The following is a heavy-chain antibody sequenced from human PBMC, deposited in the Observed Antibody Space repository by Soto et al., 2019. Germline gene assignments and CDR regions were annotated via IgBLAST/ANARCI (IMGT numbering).Heavy chain of an antibody. Sequence: GESLKISCKGSGYSFTSYWIGWVRQMPVKGLEWMGIIYPGNSDTRYSPSFQGQVTISADKSISTAYLQWSSLKASDTAMYYCARHAYCSSWGGEDFDYWGQGTLVTVSS. J-gene: IGHJ4*02. V-gene: IGHV5-51*01. CDR3: ARHAYCSSWGGEDFDY. D-gene: IGHD6-13*01. CDR1: GYSFTSYW. CDR2: IYPGNSDT.